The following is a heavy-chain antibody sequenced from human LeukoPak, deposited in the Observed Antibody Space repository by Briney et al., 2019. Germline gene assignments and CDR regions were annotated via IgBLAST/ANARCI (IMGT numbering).Heavy chain of an antibody. CDR3: ARDALYPRGYYDSSGYYYAT. Sequence: ASVKVSCKASGYTFTGCYMHWVRQAPGQGLEWMGWINPNSGGTNYAQKFQGRVTMTRDTSISTAYMELSRLRSDDTAVYYCARDALYPRGYYDSSGYYYATWGQGTLVTVSS. D-gene: IGHD3-22*01. V-gene: IGHV1-2*02. CDR1: GYTFTGCY. CDR2: INPNSGGT. J-gene: IGHJ5*02.